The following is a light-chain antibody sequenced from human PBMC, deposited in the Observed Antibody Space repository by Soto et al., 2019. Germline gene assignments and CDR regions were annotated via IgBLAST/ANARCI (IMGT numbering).Light chain of an antibody. V-gene: IGKV1-5*03. CDR2: KAS. CDR3: QQGWT. CDR1: QSISSW. Sequence: DIQMTQSPCTLSASVGDRVTITCRASQSISSWLAWYQQKPGKAPKLLIYKASSLESGVPSRFSGSGSGTEFTLTISSLQPDDFATYYCQQGWTFGQGTKVDIK. J-gene: IGKJ1*01.